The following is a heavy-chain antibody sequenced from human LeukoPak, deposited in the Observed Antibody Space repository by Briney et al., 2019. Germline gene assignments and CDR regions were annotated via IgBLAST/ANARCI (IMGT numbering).Heavy chain of an antibody. J-gene: IGHJ3*02. D-gene: IGHD3-3*01. CDR2: IYYSGST. CDR1: GASMSGYY. V-gene: IGHV4-59*01. CDR3: ARGSGPDAFDI. Sequence: SETLSLTCNVSGASMSGYYWSWFRQPPGKGLEWIAYIYYSGSTKYNPSLKSRVTASLDMSRNQFSLNLSPATAADTAVYYCARGSGPDAFDIWGQGTMVTVSS.